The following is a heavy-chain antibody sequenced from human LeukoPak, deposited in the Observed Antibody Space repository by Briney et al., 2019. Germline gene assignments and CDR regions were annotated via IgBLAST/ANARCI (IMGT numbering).Heavy chain of an antibody. J-gene: IGHJ4*02. Sequence: GSLRLSCAASGFTFSTYCMHWVRQAPGKGLEWVAIISYDGSSKHYVDSVKGRFTISRDNSKNTLYLQMNSLRAEDTAVYYCAKDRSIAANNFDYWGQGILVTVSS. V-gene: IGHV3-30*18. CDR2: ISYDGSSK. CDR3: AKDRSIAANNFDY. CDR1: GFTFSTYC. D-gene: IGHD6-6*01.